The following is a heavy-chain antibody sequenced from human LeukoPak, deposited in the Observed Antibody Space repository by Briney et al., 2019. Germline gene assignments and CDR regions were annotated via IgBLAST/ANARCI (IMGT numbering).Heavy chain of an antibody. CDR2: ISSSGSTI. CDR1: GFTFSDYY. D-gene: IGHD3-22*01. V-gene: IGHV3-11*01. J-gene: IGHJ4*02. Sequence: PGGSLRLSCAASGFTFSDYYMSWIRQAPGKGLEWVSYISSSGSTIYYADSVKGRFTISRDNAKNSLYLQMNSLRAEDTAVYYCVRDRHLSGYYYDSSGSVFDYWGQGTLVTVSS. CDR3: VRDRHLSGYYYDSSGSVFDY.